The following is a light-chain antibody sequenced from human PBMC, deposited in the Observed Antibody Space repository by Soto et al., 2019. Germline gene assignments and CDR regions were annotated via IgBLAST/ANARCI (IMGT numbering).Light chain of an antibody. V-gene: IGLV2-14*01. CDR1: SSDVGGYNY. CDR3: SSYTSCRTHHV. J-gene: IGLJ1*01. CDR2: EVS. Sequence: QSALTQPASVSGSPGQSITISRTGTSSDVGGYNYVSWYQQHPGKAPTPMFYEVSNRPSGVSNRFSGSKSGNTASLTISGLQAEAEADYYCSSYTSCRTHHVFCPGTKLTLL.